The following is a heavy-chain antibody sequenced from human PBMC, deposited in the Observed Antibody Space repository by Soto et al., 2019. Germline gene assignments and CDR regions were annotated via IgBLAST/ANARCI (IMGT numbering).Heavy chain of an antibody. Sequence: EVQLLESGGDLVQPGGSLRLSCPASGLTFSSYAMSWVRQAPGKGLEWVAVISGSGGYTDYADSVKGRFTISRDNSKNTLFLQMNSLRAEDTALYYCAKRFRGVLLNPEVDWGQGTLVTVSS. D-gene: IGHD3-10*01. CDR1: GLTFSSYA. V-gene: IGHV3-23*01. J-gene: IGHJ4*02. CDR2: ISGSGGYT. CDR3: AKRFRGVLLNPEVD.